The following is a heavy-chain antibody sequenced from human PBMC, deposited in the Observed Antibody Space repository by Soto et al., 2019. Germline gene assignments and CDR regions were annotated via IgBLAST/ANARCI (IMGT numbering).Heavy chain of an antibody. D-gene: IGHD4-17*01. CDR3: STDPNGDYIGAFDN. Sequence: EVQLLESGGRLVPPGGSLRLSCAGSRFSFSNYAMTWARQAPWEGLEWVSSITGSGGGTTYADSVKGRFNISRENYKNILYLQMDSLRADDTAVYYCSTDPNGDYIGAFDNWGQGTMVTVSS. J-gene: IGHJ3*02. CDR1: RFSFSNYA. CDR2: ITGSGGGT. V-gene: IGHV3-23*01.